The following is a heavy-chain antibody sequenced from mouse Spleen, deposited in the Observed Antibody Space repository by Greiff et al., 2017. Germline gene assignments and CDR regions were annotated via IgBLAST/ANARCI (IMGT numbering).Heavy chain of an antibody. CDR3: ERGGYYYDGSPRSWYFDV. D-gene: IGHD1-1*01. CDR1: GYTFTDYY. V-gene: IGHV1-76*01. J-gene: IGHJ1*01. Sequence: QVQLQQSGADLVRPGASVKLSCKASGYTFTDYYINWVKQRPGQGLEWIARIYPGTINSYYNEKFKGKATLTADKSSSTAYMQLSSLTSEDSAVYFCERGGYYYDGSPRSWYFDVWGAGTTVTVSS. CDR2: IYPGTINS.